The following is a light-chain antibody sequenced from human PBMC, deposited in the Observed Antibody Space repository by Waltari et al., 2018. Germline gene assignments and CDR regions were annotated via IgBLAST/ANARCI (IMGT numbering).Light chain of an antibody. CDR3: QQRSNWPPIT. Sequence: EIVLTQSPATLSLSPGERATLSCRASQSVTRYVAWYQQRPGQAPRLLIYDASNRATGIPARFSGSGSRTDFTLTISSLEPEDFAVYYCQQRSNWPPITFGQGTRLEIK. V-gene: IGKV3-11*01. J-gene: IGKJ5*01. CDR1: QSVTRY. CDR2: DAS.